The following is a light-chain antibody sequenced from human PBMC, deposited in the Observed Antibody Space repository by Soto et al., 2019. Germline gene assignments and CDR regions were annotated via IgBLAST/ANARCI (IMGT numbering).Light chain of an antibody. CDR1: QSISSW. CDR3: QQYNSYSLLT. Sequence: DIQMTQSPSTLSASVGDRVTITCRASQSISSWLAWYQQKPGKAPKLLIYDASSLESGVPSRFSGSGYGTEFTLTISSLQPDDFATYSCQQYNSYSLLTFGQRTKVDIK. J-gene: IGKJ1*01. V-gene: IGKV1-5*01. CDR2: DAS.